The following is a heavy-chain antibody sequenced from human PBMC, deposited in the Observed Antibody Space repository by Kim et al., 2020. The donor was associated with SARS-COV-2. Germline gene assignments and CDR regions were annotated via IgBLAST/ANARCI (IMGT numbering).Heavy chain of an antibody. V-gene: IGHV3-53*01. CDR2: T. CDR3: ARNLGGSSSSGY. D-gene: IGHD6-6*01. J-gene: IGHJ4*02. Sequence: TDYGDSVKGRFNLSRDNSENMVYLKMNSLRAEDTAMYFCARNLGGSSSSGYWGQGTLVTVSS.